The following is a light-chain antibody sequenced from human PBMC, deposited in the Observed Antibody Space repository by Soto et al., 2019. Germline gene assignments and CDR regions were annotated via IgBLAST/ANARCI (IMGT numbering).Light chain of an antibody. J-gene: IGLJ1*01. CDR3: AAWDDGLSGYYV. Sequence: QSVLTQPPSASGSPGQSVTISCTGSPSNIGSNSVSWCQQFPGTAPKLLIYENNQRPSGVPDRFSGSKSGTSASLAISGLRSEDEADYYCAAWDDGLSGYYVFGTGTKVTVL. CDR1: PSNIGSNS. CDR2: ENN. V-gene: IGLV1-47*01.